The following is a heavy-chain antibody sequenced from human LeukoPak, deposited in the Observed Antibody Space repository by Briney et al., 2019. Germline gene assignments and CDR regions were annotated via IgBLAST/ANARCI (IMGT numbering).Heavy chain of an antibody. CDR3: ALLWFGELWTKDY. V-gene: IGHV1-2*06. Sequence: ASVEVSCKASGGTFSSYAISWVRQAPGQGLEWMGRINPNRGGTLYTQKFQGRVTMTRDTSISTAYMELSRLRSDDTAVYYCALLWFGELWTKDYWGQGILVTVSS. D-gene: IGHD3-10*01. J-gene: IGHJ4*02. CDR2: INPNRGGT. CDR1: GGTFSSYA.